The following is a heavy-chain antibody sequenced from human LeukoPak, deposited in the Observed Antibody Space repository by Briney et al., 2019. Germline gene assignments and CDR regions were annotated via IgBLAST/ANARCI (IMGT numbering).Heavy chain of an antibody. V-gene: IGHV4-4*07. CDR2: IYTSGST. CDR1: SGSLGSYY. D-gene: IGHD6-6*01. CDR3: AREYSSSSGKALDY. Sequence: PSETLSLTCTVSSGSLGSYYWNWLRQPAAKGLEWIGHIYTSGSTNYNPSLKSRVTMSVDTSKNQFSLKLNSVTAADTAFYYCAREYSSSSGKALDYWGQGTLVTVSS. J-gene: IGHJ4*02.